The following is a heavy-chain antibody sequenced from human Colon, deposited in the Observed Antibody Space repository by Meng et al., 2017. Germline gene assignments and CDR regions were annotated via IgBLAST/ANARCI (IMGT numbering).Heavy chain of an antibody. CDR3: ARGPLDY. V-gene: IGHV4-61*01. J-gene: IGHJ4*02. CDR1: GGSVSMGSIH. CDR2: IYYTGST. Sequence: QLHLKQLGPEQGSPWTTTSFTCTVSGGSVSMGSIHWGPVQEPPGMGLVWIGYIYYTGSTNYNPSLKSRVTISVDTSNNQFSLKLSSVTAADTAVYYCARGPLDYWGQGTLVTVSS.